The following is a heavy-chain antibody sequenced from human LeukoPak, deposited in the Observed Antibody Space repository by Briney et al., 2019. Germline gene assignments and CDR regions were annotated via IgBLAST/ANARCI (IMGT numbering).Heavy chain of an antibody. V-gene: IGHV4-59*12. J-gene: IGHJ4*02. D-gene: IGHD3-10*01. CDR2: IYYTGTT. Sequence: SETLSLTCTMSGDSTNTYFWSWIRQPPGKGLEWIGYIYYTGTTNYNPSLKSRVTISVDTSKNQFSLKLSSVTAADTAVYYCARGGTRLWFGFDYWGQGTLVTVSS. CDR1: GDSTNTYF. CDR3: ARGGTRLWFGFDY.